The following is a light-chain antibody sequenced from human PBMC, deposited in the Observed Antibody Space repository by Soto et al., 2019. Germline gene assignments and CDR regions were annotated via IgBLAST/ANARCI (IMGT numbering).Light chain of an antibody. CDR3: QQYHTSPRT. CDR1: QTVSSSY. CDR2: AAS. J-gene: IGKJ2*01. Sequence: RSWLPGERATLSCRTSQTVSSSYLAWYQQKPGQAPRLLIYAASYRATGIPDRFSGSGSGTDFTLTISRLEPEDFAVYYCQQYHTSPRTFGQGTKV. V-gene: IGKV3-20*01.